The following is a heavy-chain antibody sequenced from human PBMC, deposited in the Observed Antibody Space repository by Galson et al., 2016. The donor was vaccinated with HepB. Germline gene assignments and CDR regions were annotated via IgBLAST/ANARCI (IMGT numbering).Heavy chain of an antibody. CDR3: AREVGGGMDV. CDR1: GFTFTDYY. Sequence: SVKVSCKASGFTFTDYYIHWVRQAPGQGLEWMGWIKPDNGGTTYTQKFQGWVTMTRDTSISTAFMELMTLKFDDTAGYYCAREVGGGMDVWGLGTTVTVSS. J-gene: IGHJ6*02. V-gene: IGHV1-2*04. CDR2: IKPDNGGT.